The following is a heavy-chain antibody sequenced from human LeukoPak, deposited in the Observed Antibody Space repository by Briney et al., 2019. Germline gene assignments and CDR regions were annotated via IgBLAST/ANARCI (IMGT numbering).Heavy chain of an antibody. V-gene: IGHV4-39*07. J-gene: IGHJ3*02. Sequence: SETLSLTCTVSGGSISSSSYYWGWIRQPPGKGLEWIGSIYYSGSTYYNPSLKSRVTISVDTSKNQFSLKVSSVTAADTAVYYCTRGAGSTTSNDAFDIWGQGTMVTVSS. CDR2: IYYSGST. CDR1: GGSISSSSYY. CDR3: TRGAGSTTSNDAFDI. D-gene: IGHD1-1*01.